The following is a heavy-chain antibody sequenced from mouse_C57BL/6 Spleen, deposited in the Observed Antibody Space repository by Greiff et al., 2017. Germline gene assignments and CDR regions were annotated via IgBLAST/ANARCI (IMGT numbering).Heavy chain of an antibody. Sequence: EVNVVESGGGLVQPGGSMKLSCVASGFTFSNYWMNWVRQSPEKGLEWVAQIRLKSDNYATHYAESVKGRFTISRDDSKSSVYLQMNNLRAEDTGIYYCTGLGPLRYFDYWGQGTTLTVSS. CDR3: TGLGPLRYFDY. J-gene: IGHJ2*01. D-gene: IGHD2-10*02. V-gene: IGHV6-3*01. CDR1: GFTFSNYW. CDR2: IRLKSDNYAT.